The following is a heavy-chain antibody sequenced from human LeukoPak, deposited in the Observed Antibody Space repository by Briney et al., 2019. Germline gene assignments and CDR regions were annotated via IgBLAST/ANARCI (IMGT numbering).Heavy chain of an antibody. V-gene: IGHV1-24*01. CDR2: FDPEDGET. Sequence: VASVKVSCKVSGYTLTELSMHWVRQAPGKGLEWMGGFDPEDGETIYAQKFQGRVTMTEDTSTDTAYMELSSLRSEDTAVYYCATKPVLRYFARRDYFDHWGQGTLVTVSS. CDR3: ATKPVLRYFARRDYFDH. D-gene: IGHD3-9*01. J-gene: IGHJ4*02. CDR1: GYTLTELS.